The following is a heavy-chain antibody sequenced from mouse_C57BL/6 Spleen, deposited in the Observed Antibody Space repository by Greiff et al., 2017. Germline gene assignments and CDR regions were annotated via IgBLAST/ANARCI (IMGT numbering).Heavy chain of an antibody. CDR1: GYTFTSYT. D-gene: IGHD2-2*01. Sequence: VQLQQSGAELARPGASVKMSCKASGYTFTSYTMHWVKQRPGQGLEWIGYINPSSGYTKYNQKFKDKATLTADKSSSTAYMQLSSLTSEDSAVYYCAKGGYGYDRGYAMDYWGQGTSVTVSS. J-gene: IGHJ4*01. CDR3: AKGGYGYDRGYAMDY. V-gene: IGHV1-4*01. CDR2: INPSSGYT.